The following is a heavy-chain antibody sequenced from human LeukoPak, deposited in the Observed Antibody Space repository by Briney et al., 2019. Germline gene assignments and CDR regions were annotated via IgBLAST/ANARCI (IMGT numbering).Heavy chain of an antibody. V-gene: IGHV3-30*03. J-gene: IGHJ4*02. CDR3: ARYPTYYDYAWGSNDY. CDR1: GFTVSSNY. Sequence: GGSLRLSCAASGFTVSSNYMSWVRQAPGKGLEWVAVISYDGSNKYYADSVKGRFTISRDNSKNALYLQMNSLRAEDTAVYYCARYPTYYDYAWGSNDYWGQGTLVTVSS. CDR2: ISYDGSNK. D-gene: IGHD3-16*01.